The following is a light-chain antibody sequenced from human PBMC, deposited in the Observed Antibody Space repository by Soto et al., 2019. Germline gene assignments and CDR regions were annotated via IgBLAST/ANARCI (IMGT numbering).Light chain of an antibody. CDR2: DVN. J-gene: IGLJ1*01. CDR3: SSWTSGDTYV. V-gene: IGLV2-14*03. Sequence: QSVLTQPASVSGSPGQSITISCAGTSSDVGAYNYVSWYQHHPGKAPKLMIYDVNNRPSGDSNRFSGSKSGNTASLTISGLQAEDEADYYCSSWTSGDTYVFGSGTKVPVL. CDR1: SSDVGAYNY.